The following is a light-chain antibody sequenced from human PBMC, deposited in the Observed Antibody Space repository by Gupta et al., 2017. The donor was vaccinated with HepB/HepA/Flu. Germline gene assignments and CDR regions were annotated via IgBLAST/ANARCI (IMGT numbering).Light chain of an antibody. J-gene: IGLJ1*01. Sequence: QSALTQPRSVSGSPGQSVTISCTGTSSDVGGYNYVSWYQQHPAKPPTLMIYDVSKRPAGVPGRFSASKSATTASLTISVHQEEEAAYYYSSSYASSNSYVFGTGTKVTVL. CDR2: DVS. V-gene: IGLV2-11*01. CDR1: SSDVGGYNY. CDR3: SSYASSNSYV.